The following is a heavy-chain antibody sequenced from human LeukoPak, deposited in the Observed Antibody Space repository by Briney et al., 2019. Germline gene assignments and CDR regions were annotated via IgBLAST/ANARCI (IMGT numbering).Heavy chain of an antibody. CDR1: GGTFSSYA. J-gene: IGHJ4*02. CDR2: IIPIFGTA. Sequence: SVKASCKASGGTFSSYAISWVRQAPGQGLEWMGGIIPIFGTANYAQKFQGSVTITADESTSTAYMELSSLRSEDTAVYYCATGLGYCSSTSCPRVAYWGQGTLVTVSS. CDR3: ATGLGYCSSTSCPRVAY. D-gene: IGHD2-2*01. V-gene: IGHV1-69*13.